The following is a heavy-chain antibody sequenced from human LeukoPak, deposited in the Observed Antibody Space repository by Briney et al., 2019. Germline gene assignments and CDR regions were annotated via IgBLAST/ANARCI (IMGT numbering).Heavy chain of an antibody. CDR2: ISTSSSFI. V-gene: IGHV3-21*01. J-gene: IGHJ6*03. Sequence: GGSLRLSCAAPGFTFSSHCMSWGRQTPGKGLEWVSSISTSSSFIYYGDSLKGRFTISRDNARNSVYLQMNSLRAEDTAVYYCARHNDFWSSPQGYMDVWGKGTTVTVSS. D-gene: IGHD3-3*01. CDR3: ARHNDFWSSPQGYMDV. CDR1: GFTFSSHC.